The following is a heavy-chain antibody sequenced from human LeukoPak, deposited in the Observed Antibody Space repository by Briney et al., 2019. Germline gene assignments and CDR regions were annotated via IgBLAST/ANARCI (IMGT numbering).Heavy chain of an antibody. D-gene: IGHD1-26*01. V-gene: IGHV4-59*12. Sequence: PSETLSLTCTVSGGSISSYYWSWIRQPPGKGLEWIGYIYYSGSTNYNPSLKSRVTISVDTSKNQFSLKLSSVTAADTAVYYCARVLWRVGATRAYFDYWGQGTLVTVSS. CDR1: GGSISSYY. CDR2: IYYSGST. J-gene: IGHJ4*02. CDR3: ARVLWRVGATRAYFDY.